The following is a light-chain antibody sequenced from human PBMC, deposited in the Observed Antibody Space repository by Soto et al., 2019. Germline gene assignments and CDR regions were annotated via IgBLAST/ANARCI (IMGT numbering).Light chain of an antibody. CDR3: QQANTFPFT. Sequence: DMPMTQSPSSVSASVGDRVTITCRASQDIHTWLAWYQQKPGKAPKLLIYGASSLQSGVPSRFSGSGSGTDFTLTISSLQPEDFATYYCQQANTFPFTFGPGTKVDIK. CDR1: QDIHTW. V-gene: IGKV1-12*02. CDR2: GAS. J-gene: IGKJ3*01.